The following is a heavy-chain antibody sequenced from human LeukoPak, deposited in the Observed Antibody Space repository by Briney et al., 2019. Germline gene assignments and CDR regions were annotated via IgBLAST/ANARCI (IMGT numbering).Heavy chain of an antibody. CDR2: IYYSGST. Sequence: SETLSLTCTVSGGSISSYYWSWIRQPPGKGLEWIGYIYYSGSTNYNPSLKSRVTISVGTSKNQFSLKLSSVTAADTAVYYCARDGGPGIAGYWGQGTLVTVSS. D-gene: IGHD6-13*01. V-gene: IGHV4-59*01. CDR3: ARDGGPGIAGY. CDR1: GGSISSYY. J-gene: IGHJ4*02.